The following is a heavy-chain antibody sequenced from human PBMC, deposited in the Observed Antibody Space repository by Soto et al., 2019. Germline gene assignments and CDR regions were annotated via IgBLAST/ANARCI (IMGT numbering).Heavy chain of an antibody. CDR2: MDHSGSS. Sequence: SEPLSLTCTVSGESSRNRGCCWSRKRQPPGKGLAWIAYMDHSGSSYYNPSLKRRVTLPIDRSKKQFSLKLSSVTAAHTAVYYCARVPDYWGQGILVTVSS. D-gene: IGHD2-2*01. CDR1: GESSRNRGCC. CDR3: ARVPDY. J-gene: IGHJ4*02. V-gene: IGHV4-30-2*01.